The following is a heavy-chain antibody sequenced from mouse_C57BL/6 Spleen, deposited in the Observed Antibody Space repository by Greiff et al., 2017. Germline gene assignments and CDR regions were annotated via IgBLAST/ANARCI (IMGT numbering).Heavy chain of an antibody. CDR1: GYTFTGYW. V-gene: IGHV1-9*01. Sequence: VQVVESGAELMKPGASVKLSCKATGYTFTGYWIEWVKQRPGHGLEWIGEILPGSDSTNYNEKFKGKATFTADTSSNTAYMQLSSLTTEDSAIYYCYYYGSSSFAYWGQGTLVTVSA. CDR3: YYYGSSSFAY. J-gene: IGHJ3*01. CDR2: ILPGSDST. D-gene: IGHD1-1*01.